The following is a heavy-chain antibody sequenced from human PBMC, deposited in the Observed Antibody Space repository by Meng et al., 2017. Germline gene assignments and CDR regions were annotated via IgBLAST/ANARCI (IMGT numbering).Heavy chain of an antibody. J-gene: IGHJ4*02. CDR1: GGTFSSYA. V-gene: IGHV1-69*06. CDR2: IIPIFGTA. D-gene: IGHD3-22*01. Sequence: HGELVRAGAEVKKPGSSVKVSCKASGGTFSSYAISWVRQAPGQGLEWMGGIIPIFGTANYAQKFQGRVTITADKSTSTAYMELSSLRSEDTAVYYCAVTYYYDSSGYYYNFDYWGQGTLVTVSS. CDR3: AVTYYYDSSGYYYNFDY.